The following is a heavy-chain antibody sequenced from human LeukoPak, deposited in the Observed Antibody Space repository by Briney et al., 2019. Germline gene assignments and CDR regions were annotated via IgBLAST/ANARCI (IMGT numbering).Heavy chain of an antibody. CDR1: GFTVSSNY. Sequence: GGSLRLSCAASGFTVSSNYMSWVRQAPGKGLEWVSVIYSGGSTYYADSVKGRFTISRDNSKNTLYLQMNSLRAEDTAVYYCARESSYYYDSSGYYPVYYFDYWGQGTLVTVSS. CDR3: ARESSYYYDSSGYYPVYYFDY. D-gene: IGHD3-22*01. J-gene: IGHJ4*02. CDR2: IYSGGST. V-gene: IGHV3-53*05.